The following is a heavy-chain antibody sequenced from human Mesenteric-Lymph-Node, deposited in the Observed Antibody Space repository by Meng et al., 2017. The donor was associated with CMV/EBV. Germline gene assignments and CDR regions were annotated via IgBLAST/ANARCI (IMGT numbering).Heavy chain of an antibody. CDR1: GGSFSGYY. V-gene: IGHV4-34*01. J-gene: IGHJ6*02. D-gene: IGHD6-6*01. Sequence: GSLRLSCAVYGGSFSGYYWSWIRQPPGKGLEWIGEINHSGSTNYNPSLKSRVTISVDTSKNQFSLKLSSVTAADTAVYYCARDERGYSSSSTLYYYYGMDVWGQGTTVTVSS. CDR2: INHSGST. CDR3: ARDERGYSSSSTLYYYYGMDV.